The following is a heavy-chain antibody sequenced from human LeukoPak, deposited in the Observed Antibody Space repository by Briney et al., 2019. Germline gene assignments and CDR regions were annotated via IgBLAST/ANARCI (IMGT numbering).Heavy chain of an antibody. J-gene: IGHJ4*02. D-gene: IGHD3-9*01. Sequence: PSETLSLTCTVSGGSISSYYWSWIRQPAGKGLEWIGRISTSGSTNYNPSLKSRVSMSVDTSKNHFSLNLTSVTAADTAVYYCATEQKQRLGFDYWGQGTLVTVSS. CDR2: ISTSGST. V-gene: IGHV4-4*07. CDR3: ATEQKQRLGFDY. CDR1: GGSISSYY.